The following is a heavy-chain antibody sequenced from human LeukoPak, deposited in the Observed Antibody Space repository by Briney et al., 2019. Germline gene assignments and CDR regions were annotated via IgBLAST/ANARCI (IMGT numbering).Heavy chain of an antibody. V-gene: IGHV5-51*01. CDR3: ARPHSSGISDAFGI. Sequence: GESLKISCKGSGYSFTSYWIGWVRQVPGKGLEWMGIIYPDSQTRYSPSFQGQVTFSSDKSISTAYLQWSSLKASDTALYYCARPHSSGISDAFGIWGQGTMVIVSS. CDR1: GYSFTSYW. CDR2: IYPDSQT. D-gene: IGHD3-3*02. J-gene: IGHJ3*02.